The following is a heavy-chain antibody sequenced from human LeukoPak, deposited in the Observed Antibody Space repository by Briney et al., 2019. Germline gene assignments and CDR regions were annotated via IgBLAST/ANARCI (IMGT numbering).Heavy chain of an antibody. D-gene: IGHD2-21*02. CDR1: GITVSSNY. Sequence: GGSLRLSCAASGITVSSNYMSWVRQAPGKGLEWVSVIYSGGSTYYADSVKGRFTISRDNSKNTLYLQMNSLRAEDTAVYYCATAYCGGDCYLYYYYGMDVWGQGTTVTVSS. J-gene: IGHJ6*02. CDR2: IYSGGST. V-gene: IGHV3-66*01. CDR3: ATAYCGGDCYLYYYYGMDV.